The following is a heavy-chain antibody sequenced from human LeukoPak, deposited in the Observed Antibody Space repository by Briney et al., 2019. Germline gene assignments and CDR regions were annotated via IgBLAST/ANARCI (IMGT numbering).Heavy chain of an antibody. D-gene: IGHD1-14*01. CDR1: GFTFSSYS. V-gene: IGHV3-30-3*01. CDR3: TREITFGVFDV. CDR2: ISYDGNTK. J-gene: IGHJ3*01. Sequence: GGSLRLSCAASGFTFSSYSIHWVRQGPGKGLEWVAVISYDGNTKYYADSVKGRFTISRDNSKNTLYLQMNRLRAEDTAVYYCTREITFGVFDVWGQGTVVTVSS.